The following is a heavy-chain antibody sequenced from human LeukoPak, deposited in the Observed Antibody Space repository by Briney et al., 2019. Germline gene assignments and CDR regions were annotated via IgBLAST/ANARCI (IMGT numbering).Heavy chain of an antibody. V-gene: IGHV4-4*07. J-gene: IGHJ5*02. Sequence: SDTLSLTCTVSGDSISKYYWIWIRQPAGKGLEWIGRIYNGGIITYNPSLTSRVTMSIDTSNNKFSPRLGFVTSADTAGYYCARGSGATGEIKFDPWGQGTLVTVSS. D-gene: IGHD3-10*01. CDR2: IYNGGII. CDR3: ARGSGATGEIKFDP. CDR1: GDSISKYY.